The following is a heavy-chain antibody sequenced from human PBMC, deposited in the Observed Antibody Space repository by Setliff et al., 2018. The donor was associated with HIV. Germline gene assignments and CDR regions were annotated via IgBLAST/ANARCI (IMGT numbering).Heavy chain of an antibody. CDR3: VSSTPYDAFDI. J-gene: IGHJ3*02. Sequence: GGSLRLSCAASGFTFSYYEVHWARQAPGKGLEWLAFIQNDGSNKYYADSVKGRFTISRDNSRNTFYLQMDSLRAEDTAVYYCVSSTPYDAFDIWGQGTMVTVSS. D-gene: IGHD2-2*01. CDR1: GFTFSYYE. V-gene: IGHV3-30*02. CDR2: IQNDGSNK.